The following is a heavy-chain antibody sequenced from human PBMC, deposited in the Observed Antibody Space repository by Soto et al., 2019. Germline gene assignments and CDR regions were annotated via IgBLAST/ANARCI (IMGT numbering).Heavy chain of an antibody. J-gene: IGHJ5*02. CDR1: GYTFTSYG. D-gene: IGHD3-22*01. Sequence: ASVKVSCKASGYTFTSYGISWVRQAPEQGLEWMGWISAYNGNTNYAQKLQGRVTMTTDTSTSTAYMELRSLRSDDTAVYYCAREDSSGYYLGNWFDPWGQGTLVTVSS. CDR3: AREDSSGYYLGNWFDP. CDR2: ISAYNGNT. V-gene: IGHV1-18*01.